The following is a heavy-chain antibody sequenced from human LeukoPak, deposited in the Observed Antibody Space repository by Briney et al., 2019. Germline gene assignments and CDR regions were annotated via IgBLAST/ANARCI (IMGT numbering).Heavy chain of an antibody. CDR2: MYFSGST. Sequence: SETLSLTCTVSGGSISSSSYFWGWIRQPPGKGLQWIGSMYFSGSTYYNPSLKSRVTIYVDTSKNQFSLKLSSVTAADTAVYYCASTLLGSCSGGSCPLVPWGRGTLVTVSS. J-gene: IGHJ5*02. CDR1: GGSISSSSYF. CDR3: ASTLLGSCSGGSCPLVP. D-gene: IGHD2-15*01. V-gene: IGHV4-39*01.